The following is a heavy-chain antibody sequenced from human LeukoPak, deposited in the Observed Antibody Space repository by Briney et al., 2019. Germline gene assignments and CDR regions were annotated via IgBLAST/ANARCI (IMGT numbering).Heavy chain of an antibody. CDR2: TYYMSNWYN. CDR1: GDRISSSSLT. D-gene: IGHD3-16*01. J-gene: IGHJ3*02. Sequence: SQTLSLTCAISGDRISSSSLTWNWIRQSPSRGLEWLGRTYYMSNWYNDYVVSVKSRLIINPHTPKNQFSLHLNFLTPEDTPVYYCARADMIRARQFDASDIWGQGTMLTVSS. CDR3: ARADMIRARQFDASDI. V-gene: IGHV6-1*01.